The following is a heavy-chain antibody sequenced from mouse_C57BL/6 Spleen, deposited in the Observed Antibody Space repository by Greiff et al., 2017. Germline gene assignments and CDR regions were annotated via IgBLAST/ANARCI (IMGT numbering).Heavy chain of an antibody. J-gene: IGHJ4*01. D-gene: IGHD4-1*01. V-gene: IGHV1-26*01. Sequence: VQLQQSGPELVKPGASVKISCKASGYTFTDYYMNWVKQSHGKSLEWIGDINPNNGGTSYNQKFKGKATLTVDKSSSTAYMELRSLTSEDSAVYYCARWMGRKAMDYWGQGTSVTVSS. CDR2: INPNNGGT. CDR3: ARWMGRKAMDY. CDR1: GYTFTDYY.